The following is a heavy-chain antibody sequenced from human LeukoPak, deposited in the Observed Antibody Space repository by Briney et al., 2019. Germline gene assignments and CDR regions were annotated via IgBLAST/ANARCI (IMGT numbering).Heavy chain of an antibody. Sequence: PSETLSLTCTVSGGSISSSSYYWGWIRQPPGKGLEWIGSIYYSGSTYYNPSLKSRVTISVDTSKNQLSLKLSSVTAADTAVYYCASLFKTGPHASYYMDVWGKGTTVTVSS. J-gene: IGHJ6*03. V-gene: IGHV4-39*01. CDR3: ASLFKTGPHASYYMDV. CDR1: GGSISSSSYY. CDR2: IYYSGST. D-gene: IGHD1-14*01.